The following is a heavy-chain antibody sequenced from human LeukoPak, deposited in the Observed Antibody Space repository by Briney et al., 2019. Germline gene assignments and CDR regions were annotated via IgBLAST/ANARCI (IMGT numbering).Heavy chain of an antibody. V-gene: IGHV3-7*01. Sequence: GGSLRLSCAASGFTFSSYEMNWVRQAPGKGLEWVANIKQDGSENYYVDSVEGRFTISRDNAKNSLFLQMNSLRAEDTAVYYCARGSYYYDTSGYYYPLDYWGQGTLVTVSS. D-gene: IGHD3-22*01. J-gene: IGHJ4*02. CDR1: GFTFSSYE. CDR2: IKQDGSEN. CDR3: ARGSYYYDTSGYYYPLDY.